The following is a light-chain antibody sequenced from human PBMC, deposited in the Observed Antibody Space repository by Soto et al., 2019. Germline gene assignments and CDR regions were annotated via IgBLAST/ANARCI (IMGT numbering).Light chain of an antibody. CDR3: QQYGGSPPT. V-gene: IGKV3-20*01. CDR1: QSVSSNY. CDR2: VAS. J-gene: IGKJ1*01. Sequence: EIVLTQSPGTLSSSPGERATLSCRASQSVSSNYLAWYQRKPGQAPRLLIYVASNRATDIPYRFIGSGSGTDFTLTITRLEPDDFAMYDCQQYGGSPPTFGQGTKVEIK.